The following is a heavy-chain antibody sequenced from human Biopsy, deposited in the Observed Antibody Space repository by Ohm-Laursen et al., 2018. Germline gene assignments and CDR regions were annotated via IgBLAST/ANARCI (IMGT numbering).Heavy chain of an antibody. Sequence: TLSLTCVVYGESFNGYYWSWIRQTPGKGLGWIGEINHSGRTNYNPSLKSRVTISVDTSKNQFSLKVRSVTAADTAVYYCVRGVDYYDPYHYYALDVWGQGTTVTVSS. CDR1: GESFNGYY. J-gene: IGHJ6*02. CDR3: VRGVDYYDPYHYYALDV. CDR2: INHSGRT. D-gene: IGHD3-22*01. V-gene: IGHV4-34*01.